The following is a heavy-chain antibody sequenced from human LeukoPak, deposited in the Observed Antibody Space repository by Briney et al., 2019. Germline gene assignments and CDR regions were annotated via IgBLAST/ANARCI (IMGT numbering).Heavy chain of an antibody. CDR3: ARFFRGAFDY. CDR1: GGSISSSSYY. J-gene: IGHJ4*02. Sequence: LSLTCTVSGGSISSSSYYWGWIRQAPGKGLELLSYISGSSSDVNYIDSVRGRFTISRDNAKNSLYLQMNSLRAEDTAVYYCARFFRGAFDYWGQGTLVTVSS. V-gene: IGHV3-11*04. CDR2: ISGSSSDV. D-gene: IGHD3-10*01.